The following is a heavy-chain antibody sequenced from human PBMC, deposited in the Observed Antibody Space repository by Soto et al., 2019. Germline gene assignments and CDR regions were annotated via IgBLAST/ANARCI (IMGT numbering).Heavy chain of an antibody. CDR3: TRQGYYDSSGYYSDY. V-gene: IGHV3-73*01. J-gene: IGHJ4*02. Sequence: GGSLRLSCAASGFTFSGSATHWVRQASGKGLEWVGRIRSKANSYATAYAASVKGRFTISRDDSKNTAYLQMNSLKTEDTAVYYCTRQGYYDSSGYYSDYWGQGTLVTVSS. CDR1: GFTFSGSA. D-gene: IGHD3-22*01. CDR2: IRSKANSYAT.